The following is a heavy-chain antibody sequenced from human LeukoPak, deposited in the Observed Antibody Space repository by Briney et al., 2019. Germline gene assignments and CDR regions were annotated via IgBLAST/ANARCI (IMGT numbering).Heavy chain of an antibody. CDR3: ARDGAYSSSWYYFDY. J-gene: IGHJ4*02. D-gene: IGHD6-13*01. CDR1: GYTFTSYG. V-gene: IGHV1-18*01. CDR2: ISAYNGNT. Sequence: ASVKVSCKASGYTFTSYGISWVRQAPGQGLEWMGWISAYNGNTNYAQKLQGRVTMTTDTSTSTAHMELRSLRSDDTAVYYCARDGAYSSSWYYFDYWGQGTLVTVSS.